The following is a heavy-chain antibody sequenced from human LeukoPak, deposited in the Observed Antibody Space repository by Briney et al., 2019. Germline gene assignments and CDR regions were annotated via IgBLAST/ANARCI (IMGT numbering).Heavy chain of an antibody. Sequence: GESLKISCKGSGYSFTNYWIGWVRQMPGKGLEWMGIIYPGDSDTRYSPSFQGQVTISADKSINNAYLQWSSLKASDTAMYYCARLLYYDSSGYSPYFDYWGQGTLVTVSS. CDR2: IYPGDSDT. J-gene: IGHJ4*02. V-gene: IGHV5-51*01. CDR3: ARLLYYDSSGYSPYFDY. CDR1: GYSFTNYW. D-gene: IGHD3-22*01.